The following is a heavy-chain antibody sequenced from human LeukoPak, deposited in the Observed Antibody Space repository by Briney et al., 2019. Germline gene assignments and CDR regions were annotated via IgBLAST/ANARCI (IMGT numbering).Heavy chain of an antibody. D-gene: IGHD1-26*01. CDR1: GFTFSSHS. V-gene: IGHV3-48*01. CDR2: ISSSSSTI. J-gene: IGHJ6*02. Sequence: GGSLRLSCAASGFTFSSHSMNWVRQAPGKGLEWVSYISSSSSTIYYADSVKGRFTISRDNSKNTLYLQMNSLRAEDTAVYYCARGGREADYYYYYYGMDVWGQGTTVTVSS. CDR3: ARGGREADYYYYYYGMDV.